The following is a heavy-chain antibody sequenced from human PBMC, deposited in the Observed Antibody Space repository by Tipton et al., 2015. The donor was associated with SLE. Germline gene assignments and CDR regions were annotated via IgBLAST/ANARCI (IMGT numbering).Heavy chain of an antibody. V-gene: IGHV4-34*01. J-gene: IGHJ4*02. D-gene: IGHD4-11*01. CDR2: INQSGST. Sequence: GLVKPSQTLSLTCAVYGGSLSGFYWSWIRQSPGKGLEWIGEINQSGSTDYSPSLKSRVTMSVDTSKNQFSLEVSSVTAADTAVYYCARHGYSNWRFYFYYWAQGTLVTVSS. CDR1: GGSLSGFY. CDR3: ARHGYSNWRFYFYY.